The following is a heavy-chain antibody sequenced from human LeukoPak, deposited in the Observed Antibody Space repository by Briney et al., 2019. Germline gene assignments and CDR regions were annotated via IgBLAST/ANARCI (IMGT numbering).Heavy chain of an antibody. Sequence: SETLSLTCTVSGGSISSSSYYWGWIRQPPGKGLEWIGSIYYSGSTYYNPSLKSRVTISVDTSKNQFSLKLSSVTAADTAVYYCATKRREISDAFDIWGQGTMVTVSS. D-gene: IGHD1-26*01. CDR1: GGSISSSSYY. CDR3: ATKRREISDAFDI. V-gene: IGHV4-39*07. J-gene: IGHJ3*02. CDR2: IYYSGST.